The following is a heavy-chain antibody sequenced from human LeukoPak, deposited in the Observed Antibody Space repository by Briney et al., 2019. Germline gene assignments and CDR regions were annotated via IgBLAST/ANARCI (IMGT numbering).Heavy chain of an antibody. Sequence: PGGSLRLSCAASGFTFSSYGMHWVRQAPGKGLEWVAVIWYDGSNKYYADSVKGRFTISRDNSKNMLYLQMNSLRAEDTAVYYCARDPNRYAFDYWGQGTLVTVSS. J-gene: IGHJ4*02. CDR1: GFTFSSYG. D-gene: IGHD1-14*01. CDR2: IWYDGSNK. CDR3: ARDPNRYAFDY. V-gene: IGHV3-33*01.